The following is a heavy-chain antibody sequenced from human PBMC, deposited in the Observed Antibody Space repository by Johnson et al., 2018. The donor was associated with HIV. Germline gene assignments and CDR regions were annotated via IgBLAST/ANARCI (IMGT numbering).Heavy chain of an antibody. CDR3: ARDRVATIRGVNAFDI. CDR2: ISYDGSNK. D-gene: IGHD5-12*01. J-gene: IGHJ3*02. Sequence: QVQLVESGGGVVQPGRSLRLSCAASGFTFSSYAMHWVRQAPGKGLEWVAVISYDGSNKYYADSVRGRFTLSRDNSNNTLYLQMNSLRVEDTAVYYCARDRVATIRGVNAFDIWGQGTVVTVSS. V-gene: IGHV3-30*14. CDR1: GFTFSSYA.